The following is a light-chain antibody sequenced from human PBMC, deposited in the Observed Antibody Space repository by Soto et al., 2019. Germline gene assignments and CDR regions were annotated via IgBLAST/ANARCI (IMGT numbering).Light chain of an antibody. J-gene: IGKJ1*01. CDR2: DAS. V-gene: IGKV1-5*01. Sequence: DIQMTQSPSTLSASVGDRVTITCRASQSIGRFLAWYQHQPGKAPKLLIYDASTLESGVPSRFSGTGSGTEFHFSITSLQPEDFGTYYCQQCYMGWTFGQGTKVDFK. CDR3: QQCYMGWT. CDR1: QSIGRF.